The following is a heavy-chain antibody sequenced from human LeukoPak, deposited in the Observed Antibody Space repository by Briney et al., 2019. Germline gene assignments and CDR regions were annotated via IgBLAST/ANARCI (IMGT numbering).Heavy chain of an antibody. CDR3: ARAACFGGSCYNFDY. CDR1: GVSISTYY. J-gene: IGHJ4*02. D-gene: IGHD2-15*01. Sequence: SETLSLTCTVSGVSISTYYWSWIRQPPGKGLEWIGYISYSGTTNYNPSLKSRVTISVDTSKNQFSLKVSSVTAADTAVYYCARAACFGGSCYNFDYWGQGTLVTVSS. V-gene: IGHV4-59*01. CDR2: ISYSGTT.